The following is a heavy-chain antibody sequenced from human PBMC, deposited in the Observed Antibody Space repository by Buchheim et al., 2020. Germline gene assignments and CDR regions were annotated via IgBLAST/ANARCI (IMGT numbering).Heavy chain of an antibody. CDR1: GFTFSSYA. V-gene: IGHV3-30*04. D-gene: IGHD3-3*01. J-gene: IGHJ4*02. Sequence: QVQLVESGGGVVQPGRSLRLSCAASGFTFSSYAMHWVRQAPGKGLEWVAVISYDGSNKYYADSVKGRFIISRDNSKNTPYLQMNSLRAEDTAVYYCARDYDFWSGYYYYWGQGTL. CDR2: ISYDGSNK. CDR3: ARDYDFWSGYYYY.